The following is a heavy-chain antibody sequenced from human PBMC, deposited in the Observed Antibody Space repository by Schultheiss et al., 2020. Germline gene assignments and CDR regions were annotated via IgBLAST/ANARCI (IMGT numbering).Heavy chain of an antibody. V-gene: IGHV3-30*18. Sequence: GESLKISCAASGFTFSSYGMHWVRQAPGKGLEWVAVMSYDGSNKYYADSVKGRFTISRDNSKNTLYLQMNSLRAEDTAVYYCAKVMQQLDYYGMDVWGQGTTVTVSS. D-gene: IGHD6-13*01. CDR2: MSYDGSNK. CDR1: GFTFSSYG. J-gene: IGHJ6*02. CDR3: AKVMQQLDYYGMDV.